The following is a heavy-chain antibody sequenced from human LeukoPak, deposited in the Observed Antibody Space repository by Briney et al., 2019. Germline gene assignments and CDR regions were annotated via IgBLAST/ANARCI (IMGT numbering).Heavy chain of an antibody. CDR2: IRYDGSNK. CDR3: AKSIYSGSSSPYGMDV. J-gene: IGHJ6*02. D-gene: IGHD1-26*01. CDR1: GFTFSSYG. Sequence: PGGSLRLSCAASGFTFSSYGMHWVRQAPGKGLEWVAFIRYDGSNKYYADSVKGRFTISRDNSKNTLYLQMNSLRAEDTAVYYCAKSIYSGSSSPYGMDVWGQGTTVTVSS. V-gene: IGHV3-30*02.